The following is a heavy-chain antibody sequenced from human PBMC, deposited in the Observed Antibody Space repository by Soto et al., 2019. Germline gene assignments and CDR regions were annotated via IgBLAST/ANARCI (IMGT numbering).Heavy chain of an antibody. CDR3: ARSMYPYYYYGMDV. V-gene: IGHV3-23*01. J-gene: IGHJ6*02. Sequence: GGSLKLSCAASGFPFSSYAMSWVRQAPGKGLEWVSAISGSGGSTYYADSVKGRFTISRDNSKNTLYLQMNSLRAEDTAVYYCARSMYPYYYYGMDVWGQGTTVTVSS. CDR1: GFPFSSYA. D-gene: IGHD3-10*02. CDR2: ISGSGGST.